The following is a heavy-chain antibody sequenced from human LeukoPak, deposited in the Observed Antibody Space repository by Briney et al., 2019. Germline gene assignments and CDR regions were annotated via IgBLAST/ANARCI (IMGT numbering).Heavy chain of an antibody. J-gene: IGHJ4*02. CDR1: GGSFSGYY. Sequence: SETLSLTCAVYGGSFSGYYWSWIRQPPGKGLEWVGEINHSGSTNYNPSLKSRVTISVDTSKNQFSLKLSSATAADTAVYYCARDENYYESSGYHMTYDYWGRGTLVTVSS. V-gene: IGHV4-34*01. CDR2: INHSGST. D-gene: IGHD3-22*01. CDR3: ARDENYYESSGYHMTYDY.